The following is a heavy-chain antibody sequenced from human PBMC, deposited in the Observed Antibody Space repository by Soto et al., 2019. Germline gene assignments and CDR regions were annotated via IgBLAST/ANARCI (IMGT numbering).Heavy chain of an antibody. D-gene: IGHD1-26*01. CDR1: GGSISSSSYY. CDR2: IYYSGST. CDR3: ARRWRGSVDY. Sequence: PSETLSLTCTVSGGSISSSSYYWGWIRQPPGKGLEWIGSIYYSGSTYYNPSLKSRVTISVDTSKNQFSLKLSSVTAADTAVYYCARRWRGSVDYWGHGTLSTVSS. J-gene: IGHJ4*01. V-gene: IGHV4-39*01.